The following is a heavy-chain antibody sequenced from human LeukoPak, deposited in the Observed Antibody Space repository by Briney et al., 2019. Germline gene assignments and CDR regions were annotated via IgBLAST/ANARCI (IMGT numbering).Heavy chain of an antibody. CDR3: AAVTHPGWFDP. J-gene: IGHJ5*02. CDR2: IIPIFGTA. V-gene: IGHV1-69*05. D-gene: IGHD2-21*02. Sequence: SVKVSCKASGGTFSSYAISWVRQAPGQGLEWMGRIIPIFGTANYAQKFQGRVTITTDESTSTAYMEPSSLRSEDTAVYYCAAVTHPGWFDPWGQGTLVTVSS. CDR1: GGTFSSYA.